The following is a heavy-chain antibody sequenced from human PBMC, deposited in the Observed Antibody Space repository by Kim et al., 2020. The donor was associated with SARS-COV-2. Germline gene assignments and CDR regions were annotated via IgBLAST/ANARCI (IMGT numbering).Heavy chain of an antibody. D-gene: IGHD3-22*01. CDR2: IIPIFGTA. J-gene: IGHJ4*02. CDR3: ARDPTPGYYDSSDGFDY. V-gene: IGHV1-69*13. CDR1: GGTFSSYA. Sequence: SVKVSCKASGGTFSSYAISWVRQAPGQGLEWMGGIIPIFGTANYAQKFQGRVTITADESTSTAYMELSSLRSEDTAVYYCARDPTPGYYDSSDGFDYWGQGTLVTVSS.